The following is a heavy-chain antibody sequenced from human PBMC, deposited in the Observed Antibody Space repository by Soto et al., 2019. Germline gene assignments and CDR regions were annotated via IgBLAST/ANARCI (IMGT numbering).Heavy chain of an antibody. Sequence: EVQLVESGGGLVQPGRSLRLSCAASGFTFDDYAMHLVRQRPGKGLEWVSGIDWNSGSVDYAGSLKGRFTIYRDNADKALYLQMRSLRADDTALYYCVKGRGPYLVKYGMDVWGQGTTVTVSS. CDR2: IDWNSGSV. V-gene: IGHV3-9*01. J-gene: IGHJ6*02. CDR1: GFTFDDYA. CDR3: VKGRGPYLVKYGMDV. D-gene: IGHD2-21*01.